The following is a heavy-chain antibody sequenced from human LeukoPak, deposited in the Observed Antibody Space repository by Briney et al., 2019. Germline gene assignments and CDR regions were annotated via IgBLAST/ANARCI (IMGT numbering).Heavy chain of an antibody. Sequence: GGSLRLSCAASGFTFSSYAMSWVRQAPGKGLEWVSAISGSGGSTYYADSVKGRFTISRDNSKNTLYLQMTSLRAEDTAVYYCAKDLRPYGDYVPRYYYYGIDVWGQGTTVTVSS. CDR3: AKDLRPYGDYVPRYYYYGIDV. V-gene: IGHV3-23*01. CDR1: GFTFSSYA. D-gene: IGHD4-17*01. CDR2: ISGSGGST. J-gene: IGHJ6*02.